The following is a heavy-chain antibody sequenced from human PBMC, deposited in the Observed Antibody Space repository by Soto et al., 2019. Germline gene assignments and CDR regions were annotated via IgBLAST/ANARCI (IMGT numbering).Heavy chain of an antibody. D-gene: IGHD6-13*01. CDR3: AKSPLEYSSSWYYDY. CDR2: ISGSGGST. Sequence: GALRLSFAASGFTFSSYAMSWVRQAPVKGLEWVSAISGSGGSTYYADSVKGRFTISRDNSKNTLYLQMNSLRAEDTAVYYCAKSPLEYSSSWYYDYWGQGTLVTVSS. V-gene: IGHV3-23*01. CDR1: GFTFSSYA. J-gene: IGHJ4*02.